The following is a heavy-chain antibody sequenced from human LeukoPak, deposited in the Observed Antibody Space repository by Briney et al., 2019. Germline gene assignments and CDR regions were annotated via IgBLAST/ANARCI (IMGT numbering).Heavy chain of an antibody. Sequence: SETLSLTRTVSGGSISSSSYYWGWIRQPPGKGLEWIGSVSYSGATYHNPSLKSRVTISVDTSKNHFSLQVTSVTAADTAVYYCASGMLYYRDAFDIWGQGTMVTVSS. CDR3: ASGMLYYRDAFDI. CDR2: VSYSGAT. CDR1: GGSISSSSYY. V-gene: IGHV4-39*02. D-gene: IGHD2-8*01. J-gene: IGHJ3*02.